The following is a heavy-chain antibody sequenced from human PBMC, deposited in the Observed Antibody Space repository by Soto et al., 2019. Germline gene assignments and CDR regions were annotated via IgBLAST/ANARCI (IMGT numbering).Heavy chain of an antibody. Sequence: SETLSLTCSVSGGSISGSYWSWIRQSPGKGLEWLGYVYYTGSANYSPSLRSRVSISVDTSKNEFSLRLSSVTAADTAVYFCARSVAVPGAHIDYWGQGTQVTVSS. CDR1: GGSISGSY. CDR3: ARSVAVPGAHIDY. CDR2: VYYTGSA. J-gene: IGHJ4*02. D-gene: IGHD6-19*01. V-gene: IGHV4-59*01.